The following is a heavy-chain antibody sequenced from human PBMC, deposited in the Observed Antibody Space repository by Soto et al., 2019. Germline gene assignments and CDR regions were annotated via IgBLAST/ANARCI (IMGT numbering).Heavy chain of an antibody. CDR1: GGSISSSY. Sequence: PSETLSLTCTVSGGSISSSYWSWIRQPPGKGLEWLAYIYDDGSANYNPSLKSRATISVDASKSQFSLKLSSVTAADTAVYYCARDAAVAAHGAWFDPWGQGTLVTVSS. D-gene: IGHD6-19*01. J-gene: IGHJ5*02. V-gene: IGHV4-4*08. CDR2: IYDDGSA. CDR3: ARDAAVAAHGAWFDP.